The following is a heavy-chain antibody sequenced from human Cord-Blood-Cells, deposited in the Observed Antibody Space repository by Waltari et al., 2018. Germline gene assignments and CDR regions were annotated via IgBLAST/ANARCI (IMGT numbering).Heavy chain of an antibody. J-gene: IGHJ5*02. CDR1: GYTFTSYG. V-gene: IGHV1-18*01. CDR3: ARDAGIAVAGEDGGWFDP. D-gene: IGHD6-19*01. CDR2: ISAYNGNT. Sequence: QVQLVQSGAEVKKPGASVKVSCKASGYTFTSYGISWVRQAPGQGLEWMGWISAYNGNTNYAQKLQGRVTMTTDTSTSTAYMELRSLRSDDTAVYYCARDAGIAVAGEDGGWFDPWGQGTLVTVSS.